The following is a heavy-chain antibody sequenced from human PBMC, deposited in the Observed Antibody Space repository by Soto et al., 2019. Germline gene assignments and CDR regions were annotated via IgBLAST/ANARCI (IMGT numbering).Heavy chain of an antibody. D-gene: IGHD3-22*01. CDR3: MLGSGWKDFDY. CDR2: IYYSGYT. V-gene: IGHV4-39*01. CDR1: GGSISSSSYY. J-gene: IGHJ4*02. Sequence: SETLSLTCTVSGGSISSSSYYLGWIRQPPGKGLEWIGSIYYSGYTYYNPSLKSRVTISVDTSKNQFSLKLSSVTAADTAVYYCMLGSGWKDFDYWGQGTLVTVSS.